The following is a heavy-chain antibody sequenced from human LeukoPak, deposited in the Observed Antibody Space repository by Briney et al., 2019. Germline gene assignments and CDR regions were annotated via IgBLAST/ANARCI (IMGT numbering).Heavy chain of an antibody. CDR1: GFTFSSYA. CDR2: ISGSGGST. D-gene: IGHD5-18*01. Sequence: PGGSLRLSCAASGFTFSSYAMSWVRQAPGKGLEWVSAISGSGGSTNYADSVKGRFTISRDNSKNTLYLQMNSLRAEDTAVYYCAKDMGIQLWVPWFDPWGQGTLVTVSS. CDR3: AKDMGIQLWVPWFDP. V-gene: IGHV3-23*01. J-gene: IGHJ5*02.